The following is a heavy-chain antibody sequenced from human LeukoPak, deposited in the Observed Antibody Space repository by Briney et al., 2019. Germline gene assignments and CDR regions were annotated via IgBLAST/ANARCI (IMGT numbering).Heavy chain of an antibody. V-gene: IGHV4-38-2*01. CDR3: ARRDSSGCNDY. Sequence: PSETLSLTCAVSGYSISSGYYWGWIRQPPGKGLEWIWSIYHSGSTYYNPSLKSRATISIDTSKNQFSLKLSAVTAADTAVYYCARRDSSGCNDYWGQGTLVAVSS. CDR1: GYSISSGYY. J-gene: IGHJ4*02. D-gene: IGHD6-19*01. CDR2: IYHSGST.